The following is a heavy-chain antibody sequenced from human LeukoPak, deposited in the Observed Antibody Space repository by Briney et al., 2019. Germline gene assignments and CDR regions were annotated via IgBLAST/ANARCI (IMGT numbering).Heavy chain of an antibody. CDR2: IYHSGST. J-gene: IGHJ6*02. V-gene: IGHV4-30-2*01. D-gene: IGHD3-22*01. Sequence: PSETLSLTCAVSGGSISSGGYSWSWIRQPPGKGLEWIGYIYHSGSTYYNPSLKSRVTISVDRSKNQFSPKLSSVTAADTAVYYCARGDHDSSGYTGYYYGMDVWGQGTTVTVSS. CDR1: GGSISSGGYS. CDR3: ARGDHDSSGYTGYYYGMDV.